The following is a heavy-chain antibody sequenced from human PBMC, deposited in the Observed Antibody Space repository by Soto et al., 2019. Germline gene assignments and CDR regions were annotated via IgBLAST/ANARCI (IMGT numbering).Heavy chain of an antibody. CDR3: ARVNSGYEKYFDY. D-gene: IGHD5-12*01. J-gene: IGHJ4*02. CDR1: GFTFSDYY. Sequence: QVQLVESGGGLVKPGGSLRLSCAASGFTFSDYYMSWIRQAPGKGLEWVSYISSSSSYTNYADSVKGRFTMSRDNAKNSLYLQMNSLRDEDTAVYYCARVNSGYEKYFDYWGQGTLVTVSS. V-gene: IGHV3-11*06. CDR2: ISSSSSYT.